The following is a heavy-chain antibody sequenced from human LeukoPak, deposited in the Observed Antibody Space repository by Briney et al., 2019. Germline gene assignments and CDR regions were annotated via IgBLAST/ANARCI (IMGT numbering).Heavy chain of an antibody. V-gene: IGHV3-74*01. CDR1: GSSFSSYW. CDR2: IDPYGGDT. Sequence: PGGSLRLSCTASGSSFSSYWMHWVRQIPGKRPLWVSFIDPYGGDTNYTDSVKGRFTISRDTSANTLYLQMNGLRPEDTAVYHCVRDLLGLPQKYFDSWGQGTLVTVSS. J-gene: IGHJ4*02. D-gene: IGHD2-15*01. CDR3: VRDLLGLPQKYFDS.